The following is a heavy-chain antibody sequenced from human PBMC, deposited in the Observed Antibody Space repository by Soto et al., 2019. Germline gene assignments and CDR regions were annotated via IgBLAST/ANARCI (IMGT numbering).Heavy chain of an antibody. CDR3: AWSIVVVTALDY. V-gene: IGHV1-3*01. Sequence: ASVKVSCKASGYTFTSYAMHWVRQAPGQRLEWMGWINAGNGNTKYLQKFQGRVTITRDTSASTAYMELSSLRSEDTAVYYCAWSIVVVTALDYWGQRTLVTVSS. J-gene: IGHJ4*02. CDR1: GYTFTSYA. CDR2: INAGNGNT. D-gene: IGHD2-21*02.